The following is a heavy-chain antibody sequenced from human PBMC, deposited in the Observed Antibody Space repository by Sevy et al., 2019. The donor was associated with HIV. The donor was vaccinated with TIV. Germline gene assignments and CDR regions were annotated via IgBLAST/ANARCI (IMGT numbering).Heavy chain of an antibody. D-gene: IGHD3-10*01. CDR2: IYPGDSDT. V-gene: IGHV5-51*01. CDR3: AKGARGTLPAYYHYGFNV. CDR1: GNSFSNYW. J-gene: IGHJ6*01. Sequence: GESLKISCKGSGNSFSNYWIAWVRQVPGKGLEWMGIIYPGDSDTRYSLSFQGQVTISVDKSITTAYLQWSSLKASDTAIYYCAKGARGTLPAYYHYGFNVWGQGTTVTVSS.